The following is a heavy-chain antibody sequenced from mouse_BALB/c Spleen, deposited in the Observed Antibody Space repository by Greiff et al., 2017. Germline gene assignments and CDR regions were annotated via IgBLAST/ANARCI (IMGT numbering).Heavy chain of an antibody. Sequence: EVKLVESGGGLVQPGGSLRLSCATSGFTFTDYYMSWVRQPPGKALEWLGFIRNKANGYTTEYSASVKGRFTISRDNSQSILYLQMNTLRAEDSATYYCARFTTATDYAMDYWGQGTSVTVSS. J-gene: IGHJ4*01. V-gene: IGHV7-3*02. CDR3: ARFTTATDYAMDY. CDR2: IRNKANGYTT. D-gene: IGHD1-2*01. CDR1: GFTFTDYY.